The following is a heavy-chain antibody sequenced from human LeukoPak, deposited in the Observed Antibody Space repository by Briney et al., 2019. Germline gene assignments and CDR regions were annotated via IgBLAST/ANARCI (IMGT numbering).Heavy chain of an antibody. CDR1: GGXISNNY. CDR2: IYYTGST. Sequence: PSETLSLTCTVSGGXISNNYWNWIRLPPGKGLEWIGYIYYTGSTHYNPSLKSRVTISLDTSKSQFSLKLTSVTAADTAVYYCAKARDSNIWYPFDYWGQGTLVTVSS. J-gene: IGHJ4*02. CDR3: AKARDSNIWYPFDY. D-gene: IGHD6-13*01. V-gene: IGHV4-59*01.